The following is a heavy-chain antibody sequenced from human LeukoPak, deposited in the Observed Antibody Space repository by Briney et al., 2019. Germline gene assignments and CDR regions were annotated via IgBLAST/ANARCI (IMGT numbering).Heavy chain of an antibody. CDR1: GGSINSYY. CDR2: IYTSGST. D-gene: IGHD4-17*01. V-gene: IGHV4-4*07. Sequence: PSETLSLICTVSGGSINSYYWSWIRQPAGKGLEWIGRIYTSGSTNYNPSLKSRVTMSVDTSKNQFSLKLSSVTAADTAVYYCARDDYGDYVGYYYYYMDVWGKGTTVTVSS. J-gene: IGHJ6*03. CDR3: ARDDYGDYVGYYYYYMDV.